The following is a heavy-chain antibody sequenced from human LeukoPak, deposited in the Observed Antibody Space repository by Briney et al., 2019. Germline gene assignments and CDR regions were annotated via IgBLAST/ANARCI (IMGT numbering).Heavy chain of an antibody. Sequence: RSGGSLRLSCAASGFTFSSYAMSWVRQAPGKGLEWLSAISGSGVTTYYADSVKGRFTISRDNSKNTLYLQMNSLRAEDTALYYCAKDRDYYLVGFFDYWGQGTLVTVSS. V-gene: IGHV3-23*01. CDR3: AKDRDYYLVGFFDY. D-gene: IGHD3-10*01. J-gene: IGHJ4*02. CDR2: ISGSGVTT. CDR1: GFTFSSYA.